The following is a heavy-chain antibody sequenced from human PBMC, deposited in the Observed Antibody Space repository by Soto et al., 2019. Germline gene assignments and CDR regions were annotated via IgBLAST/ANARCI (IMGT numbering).Heavy chain of an antibody. V-gene: IGHV3-23*01. J-gene: IGHJ4*02. Sequence: EVQLLQSGGGLVQPGGSLRLSCAASGFIFSNYAINWVRQAPGKGLEWVSIVTSRGDTTYYADSVKGRFTISRDNSKNTLYLQVNSVTAEDTAVYYCAKDRLGGGLDYWGQGTLVSVSS. D-gene: IGHD3-16*01. CDR3: AKDRLGGGLDY. CDR1: GFIFSNYA. CDR2: VTSRGDTT.